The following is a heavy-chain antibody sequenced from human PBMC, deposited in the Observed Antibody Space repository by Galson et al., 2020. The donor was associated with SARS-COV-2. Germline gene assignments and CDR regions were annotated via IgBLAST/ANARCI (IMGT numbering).Heavy chain of an antibody. D-gene: IGHD2-15*01. CDR2: IFSNDEK. CDR1: GFSLSNARMG. J-gene: IGHJ6*02. CDR3: ARLRVVVVAATTDYYYYGMDV. Sequence: KMSGPTLVKPTETLTLTCTVSGFSLSNARMGVSWIRQPPGKALEWLAHIFSNDEKSYSTSLKSRLTISKDTSKSQVVLTMTNMDPVDTATYYCARLRVVVVAATTDYYYYGMDVWGQGTTVTVSS. V-gene: IGHV2-26*01.